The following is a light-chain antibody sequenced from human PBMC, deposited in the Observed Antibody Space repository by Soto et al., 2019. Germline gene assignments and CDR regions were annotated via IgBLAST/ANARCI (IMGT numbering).Light chain of an antibody. CDR3: QAGKDTRGPFWV. V-gene: IGLV1-47*01. J-gene: IGLJ1*01. CDR1: SSNIGSNY. CDR2: RNN. Sequence: QSVLTQPPSASGTPGQRVTISCSGSSSNIGSNYVYWYQQLPGTAPKLLIYRNNQRPSGVPDRFSGSKSGTSASLAISGLRSGVGANYYWQAGKDTRGPFWVFESGTRAPVL.